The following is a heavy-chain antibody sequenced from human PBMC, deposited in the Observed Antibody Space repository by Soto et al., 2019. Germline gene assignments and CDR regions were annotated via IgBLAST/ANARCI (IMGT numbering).Heavy chain of an antibody. CDR1: GFTFSSYG. CDR3: VRSYFDY. Sequence: GSLRLAGAASGFTFSSYGMHWVRQAPGKGLEWVAVISYDGSNKYYADSVKGRFTISRDNSKNTLYLQMNSLRAEDTAVYYCVRSYFDYWGQGTMVTVSS. J-gene: IGHJ4*02. V-gene: IGHV3-30*03. CDR2: ISYDGSNK.